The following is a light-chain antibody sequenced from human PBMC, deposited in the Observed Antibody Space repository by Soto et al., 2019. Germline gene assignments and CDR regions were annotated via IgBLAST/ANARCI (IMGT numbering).Light chain of an antibody. J-gene: IGKJ3*01. Sequence: EIVLTQSPATLSLAPGERATLSFRASQSVNNYLAWYQKKPGQAPRLLFYGASNRATGIPARFSGSGSETDFTLTISSLEPEDFAVYYCQQRSTWPHTFGPGTKVDIK. V-gene: IGKV3-11*01. CDR2: GAS. CDR1: QSVNNY. CDR3: QQRSTWPHT.